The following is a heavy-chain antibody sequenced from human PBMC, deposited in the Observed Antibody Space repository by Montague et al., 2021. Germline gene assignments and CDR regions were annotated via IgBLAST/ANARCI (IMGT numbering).Heavy chain of an antibody. D-gene: IGHD3-3*01. V-gene: IGHV4-59*08. J-gene: IGHJ4*01. CDR2: VYYNGNT. Sequence: SETLSLTCTVSGGSLSHYYWSWIRQPPGKGLEWIGYVYYNGNTNFNPSLRGRVTISKDTSQTQFSLKLSSMTAADTAVYYCARTFWSGYHHPFDYWGQGILVSVSS. CDR3: ARTFWSGYHHPFDY. CDR1: GGSLSHYY.